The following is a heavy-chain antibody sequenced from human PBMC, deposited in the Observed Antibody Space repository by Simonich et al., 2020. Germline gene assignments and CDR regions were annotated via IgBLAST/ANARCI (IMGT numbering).Heavy chain of an antibody. V-gene: IGHV1-2*02. CDR3: ARVRFEAFDI. CDR1: GYTFTGYY. Sequence: QVQLVQSGAEVKKPGASVKVSCKASGYTFTGYYMHWGRQAPGQGLEGMGEINPNRGGTNYAQKLQGRVTMTRDTSISTAYMELSRLRSDDTAVYYCARVRFEAFDIWGQGTMVTVSS. J-gene: IGHJ3*02. CDR2: INPNRGGT.